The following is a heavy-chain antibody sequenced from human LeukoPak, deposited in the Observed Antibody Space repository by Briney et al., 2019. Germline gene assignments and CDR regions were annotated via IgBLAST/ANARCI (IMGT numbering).Heavy chain of an antibody. V-gene: IGHV4-59*01. CDR3: AREPRSPGGRGRPFDF. Sequence: SETLSLTCTVSGGSISSYFWSWIRQPPGKGLEWIGYIYYTGTTNYNPSLKSRVAISVDTSKNQFSLRLSSVTAADTAVYYCAREPRSPGGRGRPFDFWGQGTLVTVSS. CDR1: GGSISSYF. J-gene: IGHJ4*02. CDR2: IYYTGTT. D-gene: IGHD2-15*01.